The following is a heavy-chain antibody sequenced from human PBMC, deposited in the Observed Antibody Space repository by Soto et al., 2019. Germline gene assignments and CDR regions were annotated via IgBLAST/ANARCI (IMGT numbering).Heavy chain of an antibody. Sequence: ASVKVSCKTSGGTFSSYAISWVRQAPGQGLEWMGGIVPLFRTTNYAQKFQGRVTITADTSTYTAYMELSGLRSGDTAVYYCARGGYSSTWSNLLDRSGLDVWGQGTTVTVSS. CDR2: IVPLFRTT. V-gene: IGHV1-69*06. J-gene: IGHJ6*02. CDR3: ARGGYSSTWSNLLDRSGLDV. CDR1: GGTFSSYA. D-gene: IGHD6-13*01.